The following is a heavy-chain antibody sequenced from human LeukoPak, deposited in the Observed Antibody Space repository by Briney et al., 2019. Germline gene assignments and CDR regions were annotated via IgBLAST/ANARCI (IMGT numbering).Heavy chain of an antibody. J-gene: IGHJ4*02. V-gene: IGHV3-23*01. CDR3: ARDRPYFDY. CDR2: IGTSGGRT. CDR1: GFTFSSSA. Sequence: GGSLRLSCSASGFTFSSSAMSWVRQAPGKGLEWVSAIGTSGGRTFYADPVKGRFTISRENSKNTLYLQMNSLRAEDTAVYYCARDRPYFDYWGQGTLVTVSS.